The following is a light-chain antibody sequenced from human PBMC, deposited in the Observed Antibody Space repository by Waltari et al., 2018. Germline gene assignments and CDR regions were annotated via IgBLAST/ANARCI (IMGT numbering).Light chain of an antibody. CDR2: LGS. CDR1: QSLLHYNGYNY. V-gene: IGKV2-28*01. J-gene: IGKJ1*01. Sequence: IVMTQSPLSLPVTPGEPASISCRSAQSLLHYNGYNYLDWYLQKPGQSPQLLIYLGSNRASGVPDRFSGSGSGTDFTLKSSRVEAEDVGLYYCMQALQTPWTFGQGTKVEIK. CDR3: MQALQTPWT.